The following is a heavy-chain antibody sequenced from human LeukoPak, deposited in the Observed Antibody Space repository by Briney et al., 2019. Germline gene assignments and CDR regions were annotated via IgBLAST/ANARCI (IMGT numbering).Heavy chain of an antibody. D-gene: IGHD1-26*01. CDR2: ISGSGGST. V-gene: IGHV3-23*01. CDR3: ARGANSWELLLL. CDR1: GFTFSSYA. J-gene: IGHJ4*02. Sequence: GGSLRLSCAASGFTFSSYAMSWVRQAPGKGLEWVSAISGSGGSTYYADSVKGRFTISRDNSKNTLYLQMNSLRAEDTAVYYRARGANSWELLLLWGQGTLVTVSS.